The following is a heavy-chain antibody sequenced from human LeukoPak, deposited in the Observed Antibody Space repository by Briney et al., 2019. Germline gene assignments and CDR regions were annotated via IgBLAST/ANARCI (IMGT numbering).Heavy chain of an antibody. J-gene: IGHJ4*02. Sequence: SETLSLTCTVSGGSITGYYWVWIRQPPGKRLEGIGYIYYSGSTNYTPSLKSRVTISVDTSKNQFSLKLTSVTAADTAVYYCARLGCGGDCYNNYFDHWGQGTLVTVSS. CDR1: GGSITGYY. CDR3: ARLGCGGDCYNNYFDH. V-gene: IGHV4-59*08. D-gene: IGHD2-21*02. CDR2: IYYSGST.